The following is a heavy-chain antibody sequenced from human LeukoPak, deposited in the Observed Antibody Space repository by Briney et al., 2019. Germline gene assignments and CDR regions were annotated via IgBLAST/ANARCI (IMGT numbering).Heavy chain of an antibody. Sequence: SETLSLTCTVSGGSISSSSYYWGWIRQPPGKELEWIGSIYYSGSTYYNPSLKSRVTISVDTSKNQFSLKLSSVTAADTAVYYCARGSTRYYGSGSYAFGYWGQGTLVTVSS. CDR2: IYYSGST. CDR1: GGSISSSSYY. J-gene: IGHJ4*02. V-gene: IGHV4-39*01. D-gene: IGHD3-10*01. CDR3: ARGSTRYYGSGSYAFGY.